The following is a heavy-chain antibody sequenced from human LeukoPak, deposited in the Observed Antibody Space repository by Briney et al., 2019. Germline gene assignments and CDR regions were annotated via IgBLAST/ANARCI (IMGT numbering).Heavy chain of an antibody. D-gene: IGHD2-21*02. CDR1: GFTFSTYY. CDR3: AKHLPLRGGDFD. Sequence: GSLRLSCAVSGFTFSTYYMGWVRQAPGKGLEWVSVVGTGGTTYYADSVKGRFTISRDNSKNTVYLQMNSLRADDTAVYYCAKHLPLRGGDFDWGQGTLVTVSS. J-gene: IGHJ4*02. V-gene: IGHV3-23*01. CDR2: VGTGGTT.